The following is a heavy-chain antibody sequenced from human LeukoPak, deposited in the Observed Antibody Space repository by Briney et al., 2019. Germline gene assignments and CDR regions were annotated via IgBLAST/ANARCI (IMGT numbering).Heavy chain of an antibody. J-gene: IGHJ3*02. V-gene: IGHV4-34*01. CDR1: GGSISSYY. CDR2: INHSGST. Sequence: PSETLSLTCTVSGGSISSYYWSWIRQPPGKGLEWIGEINHSGSTNYNPSLKSRVTISVDTSKNQFSLKLSSVTAADTAVYYCARAVGAGRGGFDIWGQGTMVTVSS. D-gene: IGHD1-26*01. CDR3: ARAVGAGRGGFDI.